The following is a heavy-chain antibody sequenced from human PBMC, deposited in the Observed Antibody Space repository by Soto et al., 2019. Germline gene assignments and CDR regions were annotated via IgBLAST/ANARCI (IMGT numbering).Heavy chain of an antibody. CDR1: GFNFSSPW. CDR2: MNTDGSWT. J-gene: IGHJ3*02. Sequence: AGSLRLCCAASGFNFSSPWMHWVRPGPGKGLIAVSRMNTDGSWTDYADSVKGRFTISRDNAKNTLYLQMNSLRADDTAVYYCARPRGTENSAFDICGQGTMVTVSS. V-gene: IGHV3-74*01. CDR3: ARPRGTENSAFDI. D-gene: IGHD3-16*01.